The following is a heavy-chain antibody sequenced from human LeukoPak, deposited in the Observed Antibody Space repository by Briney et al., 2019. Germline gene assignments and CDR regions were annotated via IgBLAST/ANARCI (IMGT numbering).Heavy chain of an antibody. J-gene: IGHJ6*02. CDR3: ARKPTMVRRVIDGPYYYYGMDV. CDR1: GGTFSSYA. CDR2: IIPIFGTA. Sequence: ASVKVSCKASGGTFSSYAISWVRQAPGQGLEWMGGIIPIFGTANYAQKFQGRVTITADESTSTAYMELSSLRSEDTAVYYSARKPTMVRRVIDGPYYYYGMDVWGQGTTVTVSS. D-gene: IGHD3-10*01. V-gene: IGHV1-69*13.